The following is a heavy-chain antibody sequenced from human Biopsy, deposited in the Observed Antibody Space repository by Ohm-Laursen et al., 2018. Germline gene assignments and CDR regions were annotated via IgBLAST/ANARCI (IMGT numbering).Heavy chain of an antibody. CDR2: VYNGGIT. Sequence: TLSLTCTVSSGSITADFWTWIRQPPGKGLEWIGHVYNGGITNYNPSLKSRVTISKDTSKNQFSLQVNSVTAADTAVYYCARTPRDSFWSGSYKRGLWFDPWGQGTLVIVSS. J-gene: IGHJ5*02. V-gene: IGHV4-59*01. D-gene: IGHD3-3*01. CDR1: SGSITADF. CDR3: ARTPRDSFWSGSYKRGLWFDP.